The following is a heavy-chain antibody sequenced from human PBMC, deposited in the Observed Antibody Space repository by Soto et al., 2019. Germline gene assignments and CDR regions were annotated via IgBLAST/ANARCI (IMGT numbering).Heavy chain of an antibody. V-gene: IGHV3-23*04. CDR2: MSGSGGST. J-gene: IGHJ4*02. D-gene: IGHD2-2*02. Sequence: EVLLVESGGGLVQPGGSLRLSCSASGFTFNNFALSWVRQAPGKGLEWVSAMSGSGGSTSFADSVKGRFTISRDNAKNTLYLQMNSLRAEDTAVYYCAKGLDPSPYTFSRGFDSWGQGTLVTVSS. CDR1: GFTFNNFA. CDR3: AKGLDPSPYTFSRGFDS.